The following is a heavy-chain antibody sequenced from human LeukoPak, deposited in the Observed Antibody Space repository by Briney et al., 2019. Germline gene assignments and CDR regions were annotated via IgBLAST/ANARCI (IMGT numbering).Heavy chain of an antibody. CDR2: INNEESTI. D-gene: IGHD6-13*01. CDR1: GFTFSNYW. CDR3: ARGYSSNYRVDY. V-gene: IGHV3-74*01. Sequence: GGSLRLSCAVSGFTFSNYWMHWVRQAPGKGLVWVSRINNEESTISYADSVKGRFTVSRDNAKNTLYLQMNSLRDEDTAVYYCARGYSSNYRVDYWGQGTLVAVSS. J-gene: IGHJ4*02.